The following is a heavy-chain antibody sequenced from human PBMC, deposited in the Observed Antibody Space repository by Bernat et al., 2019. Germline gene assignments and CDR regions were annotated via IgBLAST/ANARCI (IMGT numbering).Heavy chain of an antibody. CDR2: LSTDGSNT. Sequence: EVHLVESGGGLVQPGGSLRLSCTASGFTFSTYWMHWVRQAPGKGLEWVLGLSTDGSNTRYSDSVKGRFTISRDNAKNTLYLQMNGLRVDDTAVYYFVRGSSYSYFDYWGQGRLVTVSS. V-gene: IGHV3-74*01. J-gene: IGHJ4*02. CDR1: GFTFSTYW. D-gene: IGHD3-22*01. CDR3: VRGSSYSYFDY.